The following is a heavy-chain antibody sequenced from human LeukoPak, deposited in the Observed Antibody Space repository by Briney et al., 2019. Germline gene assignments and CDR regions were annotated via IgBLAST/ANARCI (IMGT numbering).Heavy chain of an antibody. D-gene: IGHD5-18*01. CDR3: ARSGYSYGSIDY. CDR2: ICYTGTT. CDR1: GASISSTSYY. V-gene: IGHV4-39*01. J-gene: IGHJ4*02. Sequence: SETLSLTCTVSGASISSTSYYWAWIRQPPGKGLEWSVSICYTGTTYYNAALKSRVTISVYTSKNQFSLKLSSVTAAAAAVYYCARSGYSYGSIDYWGQGTLVTVFS.